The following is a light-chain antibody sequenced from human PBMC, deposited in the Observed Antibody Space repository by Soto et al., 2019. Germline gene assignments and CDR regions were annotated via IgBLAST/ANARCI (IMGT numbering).Light chain of an antibody. CDR3: QKYNSAPYT. CDR2: AAS. J-gene: IGKJ2*01. CDR1: QAINNY. Sequence: DIRMTQFPSSLCASVGDRVTITCRASQAINNYLAWYQQEPGKAPKLLIYAASTLQSGVPSRFSGGGSGTDFTLTISSLQPEDVATYYCQKYNSAPYTFGQGTKLEI. V-gene: IGKV1-27*01.